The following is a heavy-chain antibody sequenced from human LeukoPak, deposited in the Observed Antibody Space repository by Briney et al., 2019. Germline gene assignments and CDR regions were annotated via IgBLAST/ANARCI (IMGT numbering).Heavy chain of an antibody. J-gene: IGHJ4*02. CDR1: GGTFSSYA. CDR2: INPSSGST. D-gene: IGHD5-18*01. V-gene: IGHV1-46*01. Sequence: ASVKVSCKASGGTFSSYAISWVRQAPGQGLEWMGIINPSSGSTSYAQKFQGRVTLTRDTSTSTVYMDLSGLRSEDTAVYHCARSPYTYGSLFYLDYWGQGTLVTVSS. CDR3: ARSPYTYGSLFYLDY.